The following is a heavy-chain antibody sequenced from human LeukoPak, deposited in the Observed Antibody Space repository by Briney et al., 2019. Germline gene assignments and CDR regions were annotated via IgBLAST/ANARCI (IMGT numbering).Heavy chain of an antibody. Sequence: SETLSLTCTVSGGSISNSNYYWGWIRQPPGKGPEWIGGAYYSGTTYYSPSLKSRVTISVDTSRNHSSLNLNSVTAADTAVYYCARHSSSAWYYYFDYWGQGSFVTVSS. V-gene: IGHV4-39*01. D-gene: IGHD6-19*01. CDR2: AYYSGTT. CDR1: GGSISNSNYY. CDR3: ARHSSSAWYYYFDY. J-gene: IGHJ4*02.